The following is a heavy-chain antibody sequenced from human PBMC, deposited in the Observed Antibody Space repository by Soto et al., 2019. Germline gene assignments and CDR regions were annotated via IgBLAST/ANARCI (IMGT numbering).Heavy chain of an antibody. CDR1: GYSFTSYW. CDR3: AAPAGIIPGGDTTFGVVISYYYYGMDV. J-gene: IGHJ6*02. D-gene: IGHD3-3*01. CDR2: IDPSDSYT. V-gene: IGHV5-10-1*01. Sequence: GESLKISCKGSGYSFTSYWISWVRQMPGKGLEWMGRIDPSDSYTNYSPSFQGHVTISADKSISTAYLQWSSLKASDTAMYYCAAPAGIIPGGDTTFGVVISYYYYGMDVWGQGTTVTVSS.